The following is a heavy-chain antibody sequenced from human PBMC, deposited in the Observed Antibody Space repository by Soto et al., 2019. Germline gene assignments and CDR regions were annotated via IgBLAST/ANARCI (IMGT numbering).Heavy chain of an antibody. CDR2: MNPNSGNT. D-gene: IGHD2-8*01. CDR3: ARGEIYCTNGVCYRVAFDI. J-gene: IGHJ3*02. CDR1: GYTFTSYY. Sequence: GASVKVSCKASGYTFTSYYINWVRQATGQGLEWMGWMNPNSGNTGYAQKFQGRVTMTRNTSISTAYMELSSLRSEDTAVYYCARGEIYCTNGVCYRVAFDIWGQGTMVTVSS. V-gene: IGHV1-8*01.